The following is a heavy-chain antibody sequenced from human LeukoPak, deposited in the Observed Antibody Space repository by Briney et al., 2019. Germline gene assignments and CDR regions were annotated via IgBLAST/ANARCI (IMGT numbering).Heavy chain of an antibody. D-gene: IGHD7-27*01. J-gene: IGHJ4*02. V-gene: IGHV4-61*02. CDR1: GGSINSGNYY. Sequence: SQTLSLTCTVSGGSINSGNYYWSWLRQPAGQGLEWIGRIHIGGTTTYNPSLKSRVTISVDTSKTQFSLKLSSVTAADTAVYYCASRTGDLDYWGQGTLVTVSS. CDR2: IHIGGTT. CDR3: ASRTGDLDY.